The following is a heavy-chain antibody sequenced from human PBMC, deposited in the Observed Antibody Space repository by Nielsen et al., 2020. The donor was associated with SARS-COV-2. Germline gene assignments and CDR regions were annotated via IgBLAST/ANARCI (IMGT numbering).Heavy chain of an antibody. D-gene: IGHD6-13*01. CDR2: INHSGST. V-gene: IGHV4-34*01. J-gene: IGHJ1*01. CDR1: GGSFSGYY. Sequence: SETLSLTCAVYGGSFSGYYWSWIRRPPGKGLEWIGEINHSGSTNYNPSLKSRVTISVDTSKNQFSLKLSSVTAADTAVYYCARGFLAAAGTGLGYFQHWGQGTLVTVSS. CDR3: ARGFLAAAGTGLGYFQH.